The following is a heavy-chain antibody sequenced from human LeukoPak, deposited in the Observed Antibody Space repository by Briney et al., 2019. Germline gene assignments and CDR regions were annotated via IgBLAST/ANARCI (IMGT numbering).Heavy chain of an antibody. V-gene: IGHV3-23*01. D-gene: IGHD5-18*01. CDR3: ARLRGYSYGYADY. CDR2: ISGSGGST. CDR1: GFTFSSYA. Sequence: GGSLRLSCAASGFTFSSYAMSWVRQAPGKGLEWVSAISGSGGSTYYADSVKGRFTISRDNSKNTLYLQMNSLRAEDTAVYYCARLRGYSYGYADYWGQGTLVTVSS. J-gene: IGHJ4*02.